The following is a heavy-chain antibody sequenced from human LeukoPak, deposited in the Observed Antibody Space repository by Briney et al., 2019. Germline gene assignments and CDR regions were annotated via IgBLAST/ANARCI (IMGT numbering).Heavy chain of an antibody. J-gene: IGHJ6*02. D-gene: IGHD3-10*01. CDR1: GFTFSSYW. CDR2: IKQDGSEK. Sequence: GGSLRLSCAASGFTFSSYWMSWVRQAPGKGLEWVANIKQDGSEKYYVDSVKGRFTISRDNAKNSLYLQMNSLRAEDTAVYYCARAMGKGSGSYYNYYYYGMDVWGQGTTVTVSS. V-gene: IGHV3-7*01. CDR3: ARAMGKGSGSYYNYYYYGMDV.